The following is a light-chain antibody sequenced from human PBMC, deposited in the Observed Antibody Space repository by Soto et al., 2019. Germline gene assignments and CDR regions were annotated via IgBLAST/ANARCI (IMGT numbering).Light chain of an antibody. CDR2: GAS. V-gene: IGKV3-20*01. J-gene: IGKJ5*01. CDR1: QSVGNSH. Sequence: ETVLTQSPGTLYFSPGERATLSCRASQSVGNSHVAWYQQRRGLPPRLLIYGASNRATGIPDRFSGSGSGADFTLTISRLEPEDFAVYFCQQYGNSPPGTFGRGTRL. CDR3: QQYGNSPPGT.